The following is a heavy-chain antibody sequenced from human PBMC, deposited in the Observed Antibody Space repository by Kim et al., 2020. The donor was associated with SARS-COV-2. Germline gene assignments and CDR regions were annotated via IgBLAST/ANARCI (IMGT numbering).Heavy chain of an antibody. V-gene: IGHV3-72*01. CDR3: VRGHKSFDL. Sequence: GGSLRLSCAASGFTLSDYFMDWVRQVPGKGLEWIGRSRHRPRNYTTEYAASVQGRFTVSRDDSKTSLHLLMTSLRTEDTAVYYCVRGHKSFDLWGQGTLVTVPA. J-gene: IGHJ5*02. CDR2: SRHRPRNYTT. CDR1: GFTLSDYF.